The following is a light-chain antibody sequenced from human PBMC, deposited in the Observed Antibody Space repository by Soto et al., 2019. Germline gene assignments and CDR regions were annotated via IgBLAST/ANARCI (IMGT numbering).Light chain of an antibody. V-gene: IGKV3-15*01. CDR3: QQYTNWPPIT. CDR1: QSVSSK. Sequence: IVLTQSPATRSLSPGERATLSCGASQSVSSKLAWYQQKPGQAPRLLIYGASTRATGIPARFSGSVSGTEFTLTISSLQTDDFAFYYGQQYTNWPPITFGQGTRLEIK. CDR2: GAS. J-gene: IGKJ5*01.